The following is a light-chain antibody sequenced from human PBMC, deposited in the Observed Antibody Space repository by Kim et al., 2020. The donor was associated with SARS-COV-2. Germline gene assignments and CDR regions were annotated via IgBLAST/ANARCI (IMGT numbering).Light chain of an antibody. CDR3: HHRSDRPLT. CDR1: RSVSTF. Sequence: EIVLTQSPATLSLSPGERATLSCRASRSVSTFLAWYQQKPGQAPRLLIYDASNRATGIPPRFSGSGSGTDFTLTISSLEPDDFAVYYLHHRSDRPLTFGGGTKVDIK. J-gene: IGKJ4*01. CDR2: DAS. V-gene: IGKV3-11*01.